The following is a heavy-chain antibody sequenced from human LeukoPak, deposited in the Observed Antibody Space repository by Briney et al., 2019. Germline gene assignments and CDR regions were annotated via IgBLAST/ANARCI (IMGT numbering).Heavy chain of an antibody. CDR3: ARQRGDCSSTSCYAPN. V-gene: IGHV4-38-2*01. CDR2: IYHSGST. Sequence: KTSETLSLTCAVSGYSISSGYYWGWIRQPPGKGLEWIGSIYHSGSTYYNPSLKSRVTISVDTSKNQFSLKLSSVHAADTAVYYCARQRGDCSSTSCYAPNWGQGTLVTVSS. D-gene: IGHD2-2*01. CDR1: GYSISSGYY. J-gene: IGHJ4*02.